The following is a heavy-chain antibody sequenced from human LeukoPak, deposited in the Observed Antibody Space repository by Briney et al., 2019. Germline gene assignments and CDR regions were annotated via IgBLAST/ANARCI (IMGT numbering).Heavy chain of an antibody. V-gene: IGHV4-59*08. CDR2: IFYTGNT. J-gene: IGHJ4*02. CDR3: ARHAGAYTYFDY. Sequence: SETLSLTCTVSGGSLSSYYWSWIRQPPGKALEWIGYIFYTGNTDHNPSLKSRVTISLDTSKIQFSLKLSSVTAADTAVYYCARHAGAYTYFDYWGQGTLVTVSS. D-gene: IGHD4-11*01. CDR1: GGSLSSYY.